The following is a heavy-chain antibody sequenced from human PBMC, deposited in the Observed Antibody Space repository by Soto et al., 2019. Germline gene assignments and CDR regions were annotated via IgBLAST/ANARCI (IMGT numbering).Heavy chain of an antibody. Sequence: GASGKVSWKASGYTFAGYARHWGRQAPGQRLEWMGWINAGNGNTKYSQKFQGRVTITRDTSASTAYMELSSLRSEDTAVYYCARVRYSSGWVEGWFDPWGQGTLVTVSS. CDR1: GYTFAGYA. D-gene: IGHD6-19*01. V-gene: IGHV1-3*01. CDR2: INAGNGNT. CDR3: ARVRYSSGWVEGWFDP. J-gene: IGHJ5*02.